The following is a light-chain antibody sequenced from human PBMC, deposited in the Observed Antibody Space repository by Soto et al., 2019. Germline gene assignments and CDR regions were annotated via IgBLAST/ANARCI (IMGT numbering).Light chain of an antibody. J-gene: IGKJ1*01. V-gene: IGKV1-5*01. CDR1: QSISRW. CDR2: DAS. Sequence: DMQMTQSPSTLSASVGDRVTITCRASQSISRWVAWYEQKPGKAPNLLIYDASTLESGVPSRFSGSGSGTEFTLAISSLQPDDFASFYCQHYNNPVETVGQGTKVEVK. CDR3: QHYNNPVET.